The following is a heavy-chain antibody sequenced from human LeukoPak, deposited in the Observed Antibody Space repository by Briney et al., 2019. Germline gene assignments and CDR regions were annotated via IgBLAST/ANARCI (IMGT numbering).Heavy chain of an antibody. CDR3: ARDHGVVVPAAYMDV. V-gene: IGHV1-18*01. J-gene: IGHJ6*03. Sequence: GASVKVSCKASGYTFTSYGISRVRQAPGQGLEWMGWISAYNGNTNYAQKLQGRVTMTTDTSTSTAYMELRSLRSDDTAVYYCARDHGVVVPAAYMDVWGKGTTVTVSS. CDR1: GYTFTSYG. CDR2: ISAYNGNT. D-gene: IGHD2-2*01.